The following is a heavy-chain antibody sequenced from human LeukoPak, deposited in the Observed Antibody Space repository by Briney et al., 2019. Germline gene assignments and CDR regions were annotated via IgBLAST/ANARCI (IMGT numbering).Heavy chain of an antibody. CDR1: GASINNYF. J-gene: IGHJ4*02. CDR2: MYSSGSS. CDR3: ARGGWLKTSYYFDF. D-gene: IGHD5-24*01. V-gene: IGHV4-4*08. Sequence: SETLSLTCTVSGASINNYFWSWVRQPPGKGLEWIGYMYSSGSSTYNPSLRSRVTMSIDPSRNQLSLRVTSVTAADTAVYYCARGGWLKTSYYFDFWGQGSLVTVSS.